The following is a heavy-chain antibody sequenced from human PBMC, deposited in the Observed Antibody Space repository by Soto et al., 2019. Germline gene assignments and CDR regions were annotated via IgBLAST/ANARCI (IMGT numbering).Heavy chain of an antibody. V-gene: IGHV4-30-4*01. CDR3: AREGTEGLGSFKAFDY. CDR1: DASMSSGHYY. J-gene: IGHJ4*02. D-gene: IGHD3-10*01. Sequence: QVQLQESGPRLVKPSQTLSLTCTVSDASMSSGHYYWSWIRQPPGKGLEWLGYISYSGSTYYKPSLNSRLPMSLDTSKRQFFLELTSVTAADTAVYYCAREGTEGLGSFKAFDYWGQGILVTVSS. CDR2: ISYSGST.